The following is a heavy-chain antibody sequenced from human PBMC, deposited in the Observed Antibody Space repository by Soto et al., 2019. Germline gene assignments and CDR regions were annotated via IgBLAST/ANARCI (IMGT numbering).Heavy chain of an antibody. CDR2: ISYDGSSK. CDR3: ARDIAARPPEYFQH. J-gene: IGHJ1*01. Sequence: QVQLVESGGGVVQPGRSLRLSCAASGFTFSSYGMHWVRQAPGKGLEWVAVISYDGSSKYYADSVKGRFTISRDNAKNSLYLQMNSLRAEDTAVYYCARDIAARPPEYFQHWGQGTLVTVSS. V-gene: IGHV3-30*03. CDR1: GFTFSSYG. D-gene: IGHD6-6*01.